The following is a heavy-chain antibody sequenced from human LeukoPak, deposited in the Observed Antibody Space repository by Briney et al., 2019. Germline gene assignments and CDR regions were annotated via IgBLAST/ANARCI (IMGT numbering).Heavy chain of an antibody. Sequence: SEALSLTCAVYGGSFSGYYWSWIRQPPGKGLEWIGEINHSGSTNYNPSLKSRVTISVDTSKNQFSLKLSSVTAADTALYYCARSYNAIDGPLDYWGQGTLVTVSS. CDR3: ARSYNAIDGPLDY. D-gene: IGHD1-1*01. CDR1: GGSFSGYY. J-gene: IGHJ4*02. CDR2: INHSGST. V-gene: IGHV4-34*01.